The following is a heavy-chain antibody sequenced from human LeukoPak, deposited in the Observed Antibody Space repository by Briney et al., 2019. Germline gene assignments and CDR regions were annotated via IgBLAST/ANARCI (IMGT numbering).Heavy chain of an antibody. CDR3: AREEALGYGVGT. V-gene: IGHV3-23*01. CDR2: ISGSGGST. J-gene: IGHJ5*02. D-gene: IGHD4-17*01. CDR1: GFTFSSRA. Sequence: GGSLRLSCAASGFTFSSRALNWVRQAPGKGLEWVSAISGSGGSTYYADSVKGRFTISRDNSKNTLYLQMNSLRAEDTAVYYCAREEALGYGVGTWGQGTLVTVSS.